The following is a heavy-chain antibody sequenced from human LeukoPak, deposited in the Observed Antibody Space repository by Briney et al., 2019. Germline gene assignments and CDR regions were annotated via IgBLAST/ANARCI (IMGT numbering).Heavy chain of an antibody. J-gene: IGHJ6*03. CDR3: ARHGGGGSSGYYYYYMDV. D-gene: IGHD2-15*01. CDR2: IYTSGST. CDR1: GGSISSYY. V-gene: IGHV4-4*07. Sequence: PSETLSLTCTVSGGSISSYYWSWIRQPAGKGLEWIGRIYTSGSTNYNPSLKSRVTISVDRSKNQFSLKLSSVTAADTAVYYCARHGGGGSSGYYYYYMDVWGKGTTVTVSS.